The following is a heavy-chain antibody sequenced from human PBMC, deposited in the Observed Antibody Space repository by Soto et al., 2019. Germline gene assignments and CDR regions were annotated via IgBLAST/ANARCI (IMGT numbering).Heavy chain of an antibody. CDR2: ISYDGGNK. Sequence: GPLRLSCAASGFTFNSYAMHWVRQAPGKGLEWVAVISYDGGNKYYADSVKGRFTISRDNSKSTLFLQMASLRAEDTAVYYCARGPYYDFLSGPGYWGQGTQVTVS. J-gene: IGHJ4*02. V-gene: IGHV3-30-3*01. CDR3: ARGPYYDFLSGPGY. CDR1: GFTFNSYA. D-gene: IGHD3-3*01.